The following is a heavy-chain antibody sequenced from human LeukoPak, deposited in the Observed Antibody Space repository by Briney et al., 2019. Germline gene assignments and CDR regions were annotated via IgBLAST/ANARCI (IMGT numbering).Heavy chain of an antibody. D-gene: IGHD6-19*01. Sequence: SETLSLTCTVSGGSISSYYWSWIRQPPGKGLEWIGYIYYSGSTNYNPSLKSRVTISVDTSKNQFSLKLSSVTAADTAVYYCAIYSSGWDYFDYWGQGALVTVSS. J-gene: IGHJ4*02. CDR1: GGSISSYY. V-gene: IGHV4-59*01. CDR3: AIYSSGWDYFDY. CDR2: IYYSGST.